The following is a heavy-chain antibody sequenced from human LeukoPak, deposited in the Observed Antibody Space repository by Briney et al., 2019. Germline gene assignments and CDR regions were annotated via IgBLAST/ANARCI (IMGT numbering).Heavy chain of an antibody. D-gene: IGHD1-7*01. V-gene: IGHV1-69*05. CDR2: IIPIFGTA. CDR3: ARGGNSLQTGTTDYYYYYYMDV. Sequence: SVKVSCKASGGTFSSYAISWVRQAPGQGLEWMGGIIPIFGTANYAQKFQGRVTITTDESTSTAYMELSSLRSEDTAVYYCARGGNSLQTGTTDYYYYYYMDVWGKGTTVTVSS. CDR1: GGTFSSYA. J-gene: IGHJ6*03.